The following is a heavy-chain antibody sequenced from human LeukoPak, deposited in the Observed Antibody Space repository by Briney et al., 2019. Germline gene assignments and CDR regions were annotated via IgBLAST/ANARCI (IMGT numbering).Heavy chain of an antibody. CDR1: GFTLDDSA. D-gene: IGHD1-26*01. V-gene: IGHV3-43*02. CDR3: AKGVRSGTYYNCFDP. CDR2: ISGDGDNT. J-gene: IGHJ5*02. Sequence: GGSLRLSCVASGFTLDDSALHWVRQAPREGLEWISLISGDGDNTYYADSVKGRFTISRDTSTNSLYLQMSSLRAEDTAFYYCAKGVRSGTYYNCFDPWGQGTLVTVSP.